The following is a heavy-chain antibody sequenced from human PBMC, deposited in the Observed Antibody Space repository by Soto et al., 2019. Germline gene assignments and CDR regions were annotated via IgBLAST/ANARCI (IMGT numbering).Heavy chain of an antibody. J-gene: IGHJ5*02. CDR3: ARITTSGWGNWFDP. CDR2: IYNSGST. CDR1: GGSISSYY. V-gene: IGHV4-59*01. Sequence: PSETLSLTCTVSGGSISSYYWSWIRQPPGKGLEWIGYIYNSGSTNYNPSLKSRVTISVDTSKNQFSLKLSSVTAADTAVYYCARITTSGWGNWFDPWGQGTLVTVSS. D-gene: IGHD6-19*01.